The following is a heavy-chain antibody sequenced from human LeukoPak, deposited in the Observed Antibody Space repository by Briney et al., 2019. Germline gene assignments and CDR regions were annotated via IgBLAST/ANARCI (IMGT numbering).Heavy chain of an antibody. Sequence: PSETLSLTCAVSGGSISSSNWWSWVRQPPGKGLEWIGEIYHSGSTNYNPSLKSRVTISVDKSKNQFSLKLSSVTAADTAVYYCARGRTYYDSSLNLWGQGTLVTVSS. CDR3: ARGRTYYDSSLNL. J-gene: IGHJ4*02. V-gene: IGHV4-4*02. CDR1: GGSISSSNW. D-gene: IGHD3-22*01. CDR2: IYHSGST.